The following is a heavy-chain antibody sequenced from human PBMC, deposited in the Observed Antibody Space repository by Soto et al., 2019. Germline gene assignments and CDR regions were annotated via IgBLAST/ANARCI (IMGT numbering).Heavy chain of an antibody. V-gene: IGHV3-48*03. CDR2: INYSGSNI. Sequence: GGSLRLSCAGSGFTFRNSEMFWVRQAPGKGLEWVSKINYSGSNIYYSKPVKGRFTISRDNAKNSLYLQMNSLTDEDTAIYFCASEALCGADCYFFEYWGPGTLVTVSS. CDR1: GFTFRNSE. D-gene: IGHD2-21*02. J-gene: IGHJ4*02. CDR3: ASEALCGADCYFFEY.